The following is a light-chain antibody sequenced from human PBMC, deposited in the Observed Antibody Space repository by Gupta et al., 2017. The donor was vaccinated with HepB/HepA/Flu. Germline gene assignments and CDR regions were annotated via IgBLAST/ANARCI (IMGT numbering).Light chain of an antibody. J-gene: IGKJ1*01. CDR3: QQRSNWPGA. V-gene: IGKV3-11*01. CDR1: QSVSSY. CDR2: DAS. Sequence: IVLTQSPATLSLSPGERATLSCRASQSVSSYLAWYQQKPGQAPRLLIYDASNRATGIPARFSGSGSGTDFTLTISSLEPEDFAVYYCQQRSNWPGAFGQGTQVEIK.